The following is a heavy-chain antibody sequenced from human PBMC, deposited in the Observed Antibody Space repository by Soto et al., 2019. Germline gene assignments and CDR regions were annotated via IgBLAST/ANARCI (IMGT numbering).Heavy chain of an antibody. CDR2: ISYDGSNK. CDR3: AKDQGYDSSGYYYGVYDY. D-gene: IGHD3-22*01. CDR1: GFSFSNYG. J-gene: IGHJ4*02. V-gene: IGHV3-30*18. Sequence: QVQLVESGGGVVQPGRSLRLSCAASGFSFSNYGIHWVRQAPGKGLEWVAIISYDGSNKYYADSVKGRFTISRDNSKNTLFLQMNSLRAEDTAVYYCAKDQGYDSSGYYYGVYDYWGQGTLVTVSS.